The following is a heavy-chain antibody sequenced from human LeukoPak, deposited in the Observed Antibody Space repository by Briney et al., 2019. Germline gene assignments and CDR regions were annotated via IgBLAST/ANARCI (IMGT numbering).Heavy chain of an antibody. Sequence: GGSLRLSCAASGNYWMHWVRQAPGKGLVWVSHVNSDGSWTSHVDSVKGRFTISKDNAKNTVYLQMNNLRTEDTAVYYCVSFYETNWGRGTLVTVSS. V-gene: IGHV3-74*01. J-gene: IGHJ4*02. CDR2: VNSDGSWT. CDR1: GNYW. CDR3: VSFYETN. D-gene: IGHD2-2*01.